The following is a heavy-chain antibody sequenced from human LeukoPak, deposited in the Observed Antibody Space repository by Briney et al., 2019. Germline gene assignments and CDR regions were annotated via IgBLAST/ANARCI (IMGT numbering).Heavy chain of an antibody. D-gene: IGHD6-19*01. Sequence: SETLSLTCAVYGGSFSGYYWSWIRQPPGKGLEWIGEINHSGSTYYNPSLKSRVTISVDTSKNQFSLKLSSVTAADTAVYYCARHEKNAVAGSNWFDPWGQGTLVTVSS. CDR2: INHSGST. CDR3: ARHEKNAVAGSNWFDP. J-gene: IGHJ5*02. V-gene: IGHV4-34*01. CDR1: GGSFSGYY.